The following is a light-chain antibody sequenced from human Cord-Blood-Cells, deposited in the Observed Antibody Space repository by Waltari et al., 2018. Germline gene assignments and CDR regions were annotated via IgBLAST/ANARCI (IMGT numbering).Light chain of an antibody. Sequence: QSALTQPPSASGSPGQSVTISCTGTSSDVGGYNYVSWYQQHPGKAPELMIYEVSKRPAGAPDRFSGSKSGNTASLTGSGLQAEDEADYYCSSYAGSNNVVFGGGTKLTVL. J-gene: IGLJ2*01. CDR2: EVS. CDR1: SSDVGGYNY. CDR3: SSYAGSNNVV. V-gene: IGLV2-8*01.